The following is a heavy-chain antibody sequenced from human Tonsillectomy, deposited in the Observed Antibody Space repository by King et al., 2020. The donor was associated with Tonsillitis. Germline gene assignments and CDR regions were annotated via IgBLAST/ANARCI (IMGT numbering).Heavy chain of an antibody. Sequence: QLVQSGAEVKKPGESLRLSCKTSGYTFTSYWIAWVRQMPGKGLEWMGIIYPGDSDTRYSPSFQGQVTISADKSINTAYLQWSSLKASDTAMYYCARHEDYDTFYYYYGVDVWGQGTTVTVSS. CDR1: GYTFTSYW. D-gene: IGHD3-9*01. J-gene: IGHJ6*02. CDR3: ARHEDYDTFYYYYGVDV. V-gene: IGHV5-51*01. CDR2: IYPGDSDT.